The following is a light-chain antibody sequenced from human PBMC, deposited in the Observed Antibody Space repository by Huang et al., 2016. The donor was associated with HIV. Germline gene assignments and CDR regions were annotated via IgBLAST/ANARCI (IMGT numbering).Light chain of an antibody. J-gene: IGKJ1*01. CDR3: MQGTHWPQT. CDR2: KVS. V-gene: IGKV2-30*02. CDR1: HSLLHSDGNTY. Sequence: DVVLTQSPLSLPVTLGQPASISCKSSHSLLHSDGNTYLNWFLQRPGQSPRRLIYKVSNRDFGGPARCSGSGSGADFTLTISRVEADDIGVYYCMQGTHWPQTFGQGTKVEVK.